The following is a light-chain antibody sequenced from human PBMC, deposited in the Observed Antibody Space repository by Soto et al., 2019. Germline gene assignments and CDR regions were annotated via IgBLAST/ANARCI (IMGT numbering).Light chain of an antibody. CDR1: SSNIGDNY. J-gene: IGLJ3*02. CDR3: ATWDDSLSGHWV. Sequence: QSVLTQPPSASGTPGQRVTISCSGSSSNIGDNYVYRYQQFPVAAPKLLIYSNNQRPLGVPDRFSASKSGTSASLAINGLRSEDEADYYCATWDDSLSGHWVFGGGTKLTVL. CDR2: SNN. V-gene: IGLV1-47*02.